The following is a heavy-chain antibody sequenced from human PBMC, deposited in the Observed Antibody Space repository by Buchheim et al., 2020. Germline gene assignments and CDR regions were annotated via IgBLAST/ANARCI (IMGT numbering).Heavy chain of an antibody. Sequence: QLQLQESGPGLVKPSETLSLTCTVSGGSISSSSYYWGWIRQPPGKGLEWIGSIYYSGSTYYNPSLKSRVTISVDKSKNQFSLKLSSVTAADTAVYYCARVTYYDFWSGYYRLNFHFDYWGQGTL. CDR1: GGSISSSSYY. D-gene: IGHD3-3*01. J-gene: IGHJ4*02. CDR3: ARVTYYDFWSGYYRLNFHFDY. CDR2: IYYSGST. V-gene: IGHV4-39*07.